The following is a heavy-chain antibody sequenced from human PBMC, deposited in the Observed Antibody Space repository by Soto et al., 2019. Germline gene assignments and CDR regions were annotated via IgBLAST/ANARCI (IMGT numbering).Heavy chain of an antibody. CDR2: IYPGDSDT. V-gene: IGHV5-51*01. CDR3: ARTSAGGKYYYGMDV. CDR1: GYSFTSYW. D-gene: IGHD6-13*01. J-gene: IGHJ6*02. Sequence: EVQLIQSGAEVKKPGESLKISCKGSGYSFTSYWIGWVRQMPGKGLEWMGIIYPGDSDTRYSPSFQGQVTISADKSISTAYLQWSSLKASETAMYYCARTSAGGKYYYGMDVWGQGTTVTVSS.